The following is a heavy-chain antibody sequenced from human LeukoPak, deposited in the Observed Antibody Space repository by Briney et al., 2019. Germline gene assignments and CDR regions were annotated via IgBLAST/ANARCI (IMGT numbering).Heavy chain of an antibody. CDR3: ARGGYYGSGSYQFDY. D-gene: IGHD3-10*01. V-gene: IGHV3-48*02. CDR2: ISSSSGTI. CDR1: GFTLSSYS. Sequence: GGSLRLSCSASGFTLSSYSMNWVRQAPGKGLEWVSYISSSSGTIYYADSVKGRFTISRDNAKNSLYLQMNSLRDEDTAVYYCARGGYYGSGSYQFDYWGQGTLVTVSS. J-gene: IGHJ4*02.